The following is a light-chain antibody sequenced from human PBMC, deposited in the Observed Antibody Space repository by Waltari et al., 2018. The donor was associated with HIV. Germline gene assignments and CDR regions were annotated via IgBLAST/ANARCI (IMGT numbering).Light chain of an antibody. CDR1: QSISNY. CDR2: AAS. CDR3: QQSYSTPQT. Sequence: DIQMTQSPSSLSASVGDRVTITCRASQSISNYLNWYQQKPGKAPKLLIYAASSLQSGVPSSFSGSGSGTDFTLTINSLQPEDFATYYCQQSYSTPQTFGQGTKLEIK. J-gene: IGKJ2*01. V-gene: IGKV1-39*01.